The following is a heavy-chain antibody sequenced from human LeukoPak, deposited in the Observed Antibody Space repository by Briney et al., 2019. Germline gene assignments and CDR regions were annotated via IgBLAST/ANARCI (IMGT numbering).Heavy chain of an antibody. J-gene: IGHJ4*02. CDR3: VREGAYSTSSPAGY. Sequence: GGSLRLSCAASGFTFRSYAMNWVRQAPGKRLEWVANINQDGSEKYYVDSVKGRFIISRDNARNSLFLQMNILTAEDTAIYYCVREGAYSTSSPAGYWGQGTLVSVSS. CDR2: INQDGSEK. CDR1: GFTFRSYA. V-gene: IGHV3-7*01. D-gene: IGHD6-6*01.